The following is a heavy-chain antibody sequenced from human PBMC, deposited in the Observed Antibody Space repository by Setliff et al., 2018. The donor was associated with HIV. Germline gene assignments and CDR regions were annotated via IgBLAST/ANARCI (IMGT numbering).Heavy chain of an antibody. CDR1: GFTFDDYA. D-gene: IGHD4-17*01. CDR2: ISWNSGNI. Sequence: GGSLRLSCAASGFTFDDYAMHWVRQAPGKGLEWVSGISWNSGNIGYADSVKGRFTISRDNAKNSLYLQMNSLRAEDTALYYCAKDSTVTTQHYFYYMDVWGKGTTVTVSS. V-gene: IGHV3-9*01. J-gene: IGHJ6*03. CDR3: AKDSTVTTQHYFYYMDV.